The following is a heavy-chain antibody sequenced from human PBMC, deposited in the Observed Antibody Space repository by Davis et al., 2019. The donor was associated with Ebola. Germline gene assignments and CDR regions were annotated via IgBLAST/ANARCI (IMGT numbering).Heavy chain of an antibody. Sequence: SETLSLTCPVSGGSVRNYYWSWIRQSPGKGLEWIGYLFYSGSINYNPSLRSRVTISVDTSKNLFSLKLSSVTAADTAVYYCARVRRGGDYFDYWGQGTLVTVSS. CDR3: ARVRRGGDYFDY. D-gene: IGHD2-21*01. V-gene: IGHV4-59*02. J-gene: IGHJ4*02. CDR2: LFYSGSI. CDR1: GGSVRNYY.